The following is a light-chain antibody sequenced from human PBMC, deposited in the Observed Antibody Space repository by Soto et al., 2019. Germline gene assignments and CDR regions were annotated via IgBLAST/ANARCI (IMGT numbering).Light chain of an antibody. CDR3: TSYTSSNTVV. CDR1: SSDVGGYDY. Sequence: QSVLTQPASVSGSPGQSITISCTGTSSDVGGYDYVSWYQQHPGKAPKLMIYEVSNRPSGVSSRFSGSKSGNTASLTISGLXAEDEADYYCTSYTSSNTVVFGGGTK. V-gene: IGLV2-14*01. J-gene: IGLJ2*01. CDR2: EVS.